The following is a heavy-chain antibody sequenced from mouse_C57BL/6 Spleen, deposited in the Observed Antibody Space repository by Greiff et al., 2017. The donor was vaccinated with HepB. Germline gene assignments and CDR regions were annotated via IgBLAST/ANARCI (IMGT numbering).Heavy chain of an antibody. D-gene: IGHD1-1*01. Sequence: VQLQQSGAELVRPGASVKLSCTASGFNIKDYYMHWVKQRPEQGLEWIGRIDPEDGDTDYAPKFQGKATMTADTSSNTAYLQLSSLTSEDTAVYYCTAYYYGSSYNGYFDVWGTGTTVTVSS. V-gene: IGHV14-1*01. CDR2: IDPEDGDT. CDR1: GFNIKDYY. CDR3: TAYYYGSSYNGYFDV. J-gene: IGHJ1*03.